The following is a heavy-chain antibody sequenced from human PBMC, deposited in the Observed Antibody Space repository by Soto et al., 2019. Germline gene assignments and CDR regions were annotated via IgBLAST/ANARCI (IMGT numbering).Heavy chain of an antibody. CDR2: ISAYNGNT. V-gene: IGHV1-18*01. J-gene: IGHJ4*02. CDR1: GYTFTSDG. Sequence: ASVKVSCKASGYTFTSDGISWGRQAPGQGLEGRGWISAYNGNTNYAQKLQSRVTMTTDTSTSTAYMELTSLRSDDTAVYYCASAFSCDNGNYQCYFDYWGQGTLVTVSS. D-gene: IGHD4-17*01. CDR3: ASAFSCDNGNYQCYFDY.